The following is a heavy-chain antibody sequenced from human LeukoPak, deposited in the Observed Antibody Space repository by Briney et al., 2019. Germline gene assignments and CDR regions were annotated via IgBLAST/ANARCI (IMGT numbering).Heavy chain of an antibody. J-gene: IGHJ4*02. CDR2: IYYSGST. Sequence: SETLSLTCTVSGGSISSSSYYWGWIRQPPGKGLEWIGSIYYSGSTYYNPSLKSRVTISVDTSKNQFSLKLSSVTAADTAVYYCARDYGDYVPFDYWGQGTLVTVSS. D-gene: IGHD4-17*01. V-gene: IGHV4-39*07. CDR3: ARDYGDYVPFDY. CDR1: GGSISSSSYY.